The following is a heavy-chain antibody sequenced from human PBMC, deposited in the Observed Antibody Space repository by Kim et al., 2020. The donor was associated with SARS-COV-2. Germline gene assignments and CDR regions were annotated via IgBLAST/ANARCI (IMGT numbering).Heavy chain of an antibody. V-gene: IGHV3-7*01. Sequence: DVDSMKGRFTMSRDNAKNSLYLQMSSLRTEDTAIYYCAALDSAQVPGGIWGQGTLVTVSS. J-gene: IGHJ4*02. CDR3: AALDSAQVPGGI. D-gene: IGHD3-10*01.